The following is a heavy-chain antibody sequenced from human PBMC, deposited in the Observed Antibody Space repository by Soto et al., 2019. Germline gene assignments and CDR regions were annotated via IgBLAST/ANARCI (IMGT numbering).Heavy chain of an antibody. CDR3: ARLVVVTAIRVLDP. CDR1: GGSVSSGSYY. V-gene: IGHV4-61*01. J-gene: IGHJ5*02. CDR2: IYYSGST. D-gene: IGHD2-21*02. Sequence: QVQLQESGPGLVKPSETLSLTCTVSGGSVSSGSYYWSWIRQPPGKGLGWIGYIYYSGSTNYNPSLKSRVTISVDTSKNQFSLKLSSVTAADTAVYYCARLVVVTAIRVLDPWGQGTLVTVSS.